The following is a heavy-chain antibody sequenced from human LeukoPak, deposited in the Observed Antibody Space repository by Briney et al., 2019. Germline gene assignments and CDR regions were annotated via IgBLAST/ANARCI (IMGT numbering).Heavy chain of an antibody. V-gene: IGHV1-2*02. CDR3: ARGSSTRVYYYYYMDV. Sequence: ASVKVSCKASGYTFTNYYMHWVRQATGQGLEWMGWINPYSGGTNYEQKFQGRVTMTRDTSISTAYMEVSRVRSDDTAMYYCARGSSTRVYYYYYMDVWGKGTTVTVSS. J-gene: IGHJ6*03. D-gene: IGHD6-6*01. CDR1: GYTFTNYY. CDR2: INPYSGGT.